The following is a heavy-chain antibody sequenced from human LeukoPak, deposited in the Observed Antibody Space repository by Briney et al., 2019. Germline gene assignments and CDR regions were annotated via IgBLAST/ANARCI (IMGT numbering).Heavy chain of an antibody. CDR2: IYYTGST. Sequence: SETLSLTCTVSGGSISRYYWSWIRQPPGKGLEWIGYIYYTGSTNCNPSLKSRVTISVDTSKNQFSLKLSSVTAADTAKYYCARHLGVTMVRGANAPFHYWGQGTLVTVSS. J-gene: IGHJ4*02. CDR1: GGSISRYY. V-gene: IGHV4-59*08. D-gene: IGHD3-10*01. CDR3: ARHLGVTMVRGANAPFHY.